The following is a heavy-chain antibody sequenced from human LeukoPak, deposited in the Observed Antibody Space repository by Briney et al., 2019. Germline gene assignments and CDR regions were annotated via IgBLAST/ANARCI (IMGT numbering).Heavy chain of an antibody. CDR3: ARRSGSGLPGWLAP. CDR1: GFTFRDYA. CDR2: ISGSGDTT. V-gene: IGHV3-23*01. D-gene: IGHD3-10*01. J-gene: IGHJ5*02. Sequence: GGSLRLSCAASGFTFRDYAMSWVRQAPGKGLEWFSSISGSGDTTYYADSVKGRFTISRDNAKNALYLQMHSLRAEDPAVYYCARRSGSGLPGWLAPWGQGTLVTVSS.